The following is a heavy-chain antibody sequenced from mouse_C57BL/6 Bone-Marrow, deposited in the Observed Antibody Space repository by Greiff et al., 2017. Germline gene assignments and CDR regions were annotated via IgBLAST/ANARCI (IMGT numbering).Heavy chain of an antibody. Sequence: VQLQQPGAELVKPGASVKLSCKASGYTFTSYWMQWVKQRPGQGLEWIGEIDPSDSYTNYNQKFKGKATLTVDTSSRTAYMQLSSLTSEDSAVYYCARTTTVVAPYFDYWGQGTTLTVSS. V-gene: IGHV1-50*01. CDR1: GYTFTSYW. D-gene: IGHD1-1*01. J-gene: IGHJ2*01. CDR2: IDPSDSYT. CDR3: ARTTTVVAPYFDY.